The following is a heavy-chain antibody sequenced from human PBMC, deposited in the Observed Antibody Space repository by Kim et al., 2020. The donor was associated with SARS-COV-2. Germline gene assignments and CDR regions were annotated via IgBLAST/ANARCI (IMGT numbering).Heavy chain of an antibody. CDR2: IYYSGST. Sequence: SETLSLTCTVSGGSISSYYWSWIRQPPGKGLEWIGYIYYSGSTNYNPSLKSRVTISVDTSKNQFSLKLSSVTAADTAVYYCARVPALEASSNYYYGMDVWGQGTTVTVSS. D-gene: IGHD3-3*01. CDR3: ARVPALEASSNYYYGMDV. J-gene: IGHJ6*02. V-gene: IGHV4-59*01. CDR1: GGSISSYY.